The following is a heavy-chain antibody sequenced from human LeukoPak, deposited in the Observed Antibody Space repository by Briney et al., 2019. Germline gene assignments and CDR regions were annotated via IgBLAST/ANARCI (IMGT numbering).Heavy chain of an antibody. Sequence: SETLSLTCTVSGGAISGSSYYWGWIRQPPGKGLEWIGSIYYSGSTYYNPSLKSRVTISVDTSKNQFSLKLSSVTAADTAVYYCARHSGGSYYVDYWGQGTLVTVSS. D-gene: IGHD1-26*01. CDR1: GGAISGSSYY. CDR3: ARHSGGSYYVDY. V-gene: IGHV4-39*01. J-gene: IGHJ4*02. CDR2: IYYSGST.